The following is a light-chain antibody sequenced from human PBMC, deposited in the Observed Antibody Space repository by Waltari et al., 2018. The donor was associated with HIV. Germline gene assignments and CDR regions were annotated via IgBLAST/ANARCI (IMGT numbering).Light chain of an antibody. CDR2: GAS. CDR1: PSSSS. V-gene: IGKV3-20*01. CDR3: QHYGSSLT. J-gene: IGKJ5*01. Sequence: EIVLTQSPGTLSLSPGERATLSRGASPSSSSLAWYLQKSGQAPRLLIHGASSSATGIPDSFSVSGSVPDFTLTSSRLEPEDFAVYYCQHYGSSLTFGQGTRLEIK.